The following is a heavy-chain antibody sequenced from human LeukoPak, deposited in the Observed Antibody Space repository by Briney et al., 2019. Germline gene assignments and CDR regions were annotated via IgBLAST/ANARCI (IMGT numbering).Heavy chain of an antibody. V-gene: IGHV4-34*01. D-gene: IGHD2-15*01. J-gene: IGHJ6*02. CDR3: ARTDIGYCSGGSCYSLPQRYYYGMDV. CDR1: GGSFRGYY. CDR2: INHSGST. Sequence: SETLSLTCAVYGGSFRGYYWRWIRQPPGKGLEGIGGINHSGSTNYNPSLKRRVTISVDTSKNQFSLKLSFVTAADTAVYYCARTDIGYCSGGSCYSLPQRYYYGMDVWGQGTTVSVSS.